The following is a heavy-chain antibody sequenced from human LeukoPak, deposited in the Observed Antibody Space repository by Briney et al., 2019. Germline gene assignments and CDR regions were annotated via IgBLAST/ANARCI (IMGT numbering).Heavy chain of an antibody. Sequence: SETLSLTCAVSGYSISSGYFWGWIRQPPGKGLEWIGSMYHSGSTYNNPSLKSRVTISVDTSKNQFSLKLRSVTAADTAVYYCARDPYCSGRSCYPFDYWGQGTLVTVSS. J-gene: IGHJ4*02. CDR2: MYHSGST. CDR1: GYSISSGYF. D-gene: IGHD2-15*01. CDR3: ARDPYCSGRSCYPFDY. V-gene: IGHV4-38-2*02.